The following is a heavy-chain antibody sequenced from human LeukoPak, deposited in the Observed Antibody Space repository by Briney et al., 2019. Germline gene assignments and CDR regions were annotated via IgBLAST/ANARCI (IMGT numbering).Heavy chain of an antibody. Sequence: SETLSLTCTVSGGSISSYYWSWIRQPPGKGLEWIGYIYYSGSTNYNPSLKSRVTISVDTFKNQFSLKLSSVTAADTAVYYCARASSGYYWGYWGQGTLVTVSS. CDR2: IYYSGST. CDR1: GGSISSYY. J-gene: IGHJ4*02. D-gene: IGHD3-22*01. V-gene: IGHV4-59*01. CDR3: ARASSGYYWGY.